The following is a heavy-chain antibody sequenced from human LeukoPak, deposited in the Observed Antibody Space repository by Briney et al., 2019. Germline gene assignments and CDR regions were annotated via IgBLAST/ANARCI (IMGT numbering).Heavy chain of an antibody. D-gene: IGHD4-17*01. CDR2: MYNSGST. J-gene: IGHJ4*02. V-gene: IGHV4-59*01. Sequence: GSLRLSCAASGFTFDDYGMSWIRQPPGKGLEWIAYMYNSGSTNYNPSLKSRVTISIDTSKSQFSLKLSSLTAADTAIYYCARGIESYGDYGYWGQGILVTVSS. CDR1: GFTFDDYG. CDR3: ARGIESYGDYGY.